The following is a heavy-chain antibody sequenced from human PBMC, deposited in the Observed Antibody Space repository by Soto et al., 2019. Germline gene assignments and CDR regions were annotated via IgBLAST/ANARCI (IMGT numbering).Heavy chain of an antibody. V-gene: IGHV1-8*01. J-gene: IGHJ4*02. D-gene: IGHD6-13*01. CDR1: GYTFTSYD. Sequence: ASVKVSCKASGYTFTSYDINWVRQATGQGLEWMGWMNPNSGNTGYAQKFQGRVTMTRNTSISTAYMELSSLRSEDTAVYYCARGTKAAAGTGYWGQGTLVTVSS. CDR3: ARGTKAAAGTGY. CDR2: MNPNSGNT.